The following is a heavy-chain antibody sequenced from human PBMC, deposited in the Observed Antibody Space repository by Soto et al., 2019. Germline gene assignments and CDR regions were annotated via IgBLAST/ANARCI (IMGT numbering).Heavy chain of an antibody. Sequence: GGSLRLSCAASGFTFSSYWMHWVRQAPGKGLVWVSRINSDGNITSYADSVKGRFTISRDNAKNTLYLQMNSLRAEDTAVYYCVRDTQVPRSIGGVSQYYYGMDVWGQGTTVTVSS. V-gene: IGHV3-74*01. D-gene: IGHD6-13*01. J-gene: IGHJ6*02. CDR3: VRDTQVPRSIGGVSQYYYGMDV. CDR1: GFTFSSYW. CDR2: INSDGNIT.